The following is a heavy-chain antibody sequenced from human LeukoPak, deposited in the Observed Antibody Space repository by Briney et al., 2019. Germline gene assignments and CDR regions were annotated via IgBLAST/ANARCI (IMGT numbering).Heavy chain of an antibody. Sequence: GGSLRLSCAASGFTFSNYNMNWVRQAPGKGLEWVSSISSSSSYIYYADSVKGRFTISRDNAKNSLYLQMNSLRAEDTAVYYCVSSGRNWFDPWGQGTLVTVSS. J-gene: IGHJ5*02. V-gene: IGHV3-21*01. CDR3: VSSGRNWFDP. CDR1: GFTFSNYN. D-gene: IGHD2-15*01. CDR2: ISSSSSYI.